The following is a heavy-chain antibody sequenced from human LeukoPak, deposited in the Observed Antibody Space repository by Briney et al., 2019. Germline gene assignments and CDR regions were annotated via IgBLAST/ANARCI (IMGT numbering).Heavy chain of an antibody. CDR1: GFTFSSYA. J-gene: IGHJ4*02. CDR3: AEGSNTYVY. V-gene: IGHV3-64*01. Sequence: QPGGSLRLSCAASGFTFSSYAMHWVRQAPGKGLEYVSAISSNGGSSYYANSVKGRFTISRDNAKNSLYLQMKSLRAEDTAVYYCAEGSNTYVYWGQGTLVTVSS. CDR2: ISSNGGSS. D-gene: IGHD2/OR15-2a*01.